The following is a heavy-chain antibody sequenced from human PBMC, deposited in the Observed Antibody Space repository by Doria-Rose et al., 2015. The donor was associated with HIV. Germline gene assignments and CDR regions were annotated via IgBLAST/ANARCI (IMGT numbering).Heavy chain of an antibody. Sequence: SGPVLVKPTETLTLTCTVSGVSLSSPGMGVSWIRQPPGKALEWLANIFSDHESSDKTSLKSRLTISRGTSKRQVVLTMTDMDPVDTATYYCARIKSSRWYHKYYFDFWGQGTLVIVSA. J-gene: IGHJ4*02. D-gene: IGHD6-13*01. CDR1: GVSLSSPGMG. V-gene: IGHV2-26*01. CDR3: ARIKSSRWYHKYYFDF. CDR2: IFSDHES.